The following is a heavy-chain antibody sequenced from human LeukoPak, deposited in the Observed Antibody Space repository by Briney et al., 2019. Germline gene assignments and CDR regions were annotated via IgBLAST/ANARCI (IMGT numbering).Heavy chain of an antibody. D-gene: IGHD1-1*01. CDR2: ISDNSYWI. CDR3: AKGQLKFDY. J-gene: IGHJ4*02. CDR1: GFTFSAYS. V-gene: IGHV3-21*04. Sequence: GGSLRLSCTASGFTFSAYSMSWVRQAPGKGLEGVSSISDNSYWIYYADSVEGRFIISRDNAKNSLYLQMNSLRVEDTAVYYCAKGQLKFDYWGQGNLVTVSS.